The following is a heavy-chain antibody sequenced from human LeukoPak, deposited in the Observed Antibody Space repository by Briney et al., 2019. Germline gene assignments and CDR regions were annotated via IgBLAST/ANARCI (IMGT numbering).Heavy chain of an antibody. CDR2: IQPGDSDT. D-gene: IGHD4-17*01. J-gene: IGHJ4*02. Sequence: GESLKISCKGSGYSFSSYWIAWVRQMPGKGLEWMGIIQPGDSDTRYSPSFQGQVTISADKSISTAYLQWSSLQASDTAMYCCARDYGDKSLDYWGQGTLVTVSS. V-gene: IGHV5-51*01. CDR1: GYSFSSYW. CDR3: ARDYGDKSLDY.